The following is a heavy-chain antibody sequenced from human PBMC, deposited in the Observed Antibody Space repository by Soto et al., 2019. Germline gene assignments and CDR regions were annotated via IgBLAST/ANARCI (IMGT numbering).Heavy chain of an antibody. CDR1: GYTLTELS. CDR3: ATGERRRYYNSCSPPSSLVYYGMDV. V-gene: IGHV1-24*01. Sequence: ASVKVSCKVSGYTLTELSMHWVRQAPGKGLEWMGGFDPEDGETIYAQKFQGRVTMTEDTSTDTAYMELSSLRSEDTAVYYCATGERRRYYNSCSPPSSLVYYGMDVWGQGTTVTVSS. J-gene: IGHJ6*02. CDR2: FDPEDGET. D-gene: IGHD3-10*01.